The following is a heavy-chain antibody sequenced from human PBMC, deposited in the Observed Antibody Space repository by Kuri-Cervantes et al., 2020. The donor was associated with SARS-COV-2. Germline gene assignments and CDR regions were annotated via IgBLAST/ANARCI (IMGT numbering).Heavy chain of an antibody. CDR1: GYSFTSYW. Sequence: GGSLRLSCKGSGYSFTSYWIGWVRQMPGKGLEWMGIIYPGDSDTRYSPSFQGQVTIPADKSISTAYLQWSSLKASDTAMYYCARCQLTGTYYFDYWGQGTLVTVSS. CDR2: IYPGDSDT. J-gene: IGHJ4*02. V-gene: IGHV5-51*01. CDR3: ARCQLTGTYYFDY. D-gene: IGHD1-20*01.